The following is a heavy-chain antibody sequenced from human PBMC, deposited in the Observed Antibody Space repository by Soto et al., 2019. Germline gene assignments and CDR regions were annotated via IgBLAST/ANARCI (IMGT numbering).Heavy chain of an antibody. Sequence: SETLSLTCTVSGVSISTYYWSWVRQPPGRGLECIGYFYYSGTTNYNPSLKSRITMSVDTSKNQFSLKLSSVTAADTAVYYCARGGVSSYYYMDVWGKGTTVTVSS. V-gene: IGHV4-59*01. CDR1: GVSISTYY. CDR3: ARGGVSSYYYMDV. J-gene: IGHJ6*03. D-gene: IGHD3-10*01. CDR2: FYYSGTT.